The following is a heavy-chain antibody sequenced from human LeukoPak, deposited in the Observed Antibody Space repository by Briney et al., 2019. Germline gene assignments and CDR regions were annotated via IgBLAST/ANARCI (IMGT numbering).Heavy chain of an antibody. Sequence: HPGGSLRLSCAASGFTVSSKYMSWVRQAPGKGLEWVSVIYSGGSTYYADSVKGRFTISRDNSKNTLYLQMNSLRAEDTAVYYCATQRLTVATIKRAASANYYYYYYMDVWGKGTTVTVSS. D-gene: IGHD5-12*01. CDR2: IYSGGST. J-gene: IGHJ6*03. CDR1: GFTVSSKY. CDR3: ATQRLTVATIKRAASANYYYYYYMDV. V-gene: IGHV3-53*01.